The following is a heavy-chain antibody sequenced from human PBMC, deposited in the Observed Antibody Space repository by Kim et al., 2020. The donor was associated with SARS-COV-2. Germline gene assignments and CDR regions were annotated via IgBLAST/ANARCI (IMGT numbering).Heavy chain of an antibody. Sequence: GGSLRLSCAASGFTFSDYYMSWIRQAPGKGLEWVSYISSSSSYTNYADSVKGRFTISRDNAKNSLYLQMNSLRAEDTAVYYCARVYKNYDILTGDYYYYGMDVWGQGTTVTVSS. J-gene: IGHJ6*02. CDR3: ARVYKNYDILTGDYYYYGMDV. CDR1: GFTFSDYY. V-gene: IGHV3-11*06. CDR2: ISSSSSYT. D-gene: IGHD3-9*01.